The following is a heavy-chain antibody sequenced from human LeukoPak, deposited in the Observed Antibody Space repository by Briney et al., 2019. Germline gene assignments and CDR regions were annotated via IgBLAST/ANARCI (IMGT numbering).Heavy chain of an antibody. Sequence: GGSLRLSCATSGFTFDDYGMSWVRQAPGKGLEWVSAISGSGDSTYYADSVKGRFTISRDNSKNTLYLQMNSLRAEDTAVYYCAKPGYSYGVYYYYYMDVWGKGTTDTVSS. CDR1: GFTFDDYG. J-gene: IGHJ6*03. D-gene: IGHD5-18*01. CDR2: ISGSGDST. CDR3: AKPGYSYGVYYYYYMDV. V-gene: IGHV3-23*01.